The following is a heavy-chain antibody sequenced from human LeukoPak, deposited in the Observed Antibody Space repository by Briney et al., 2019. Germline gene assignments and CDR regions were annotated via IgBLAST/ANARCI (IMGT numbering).Heavy chain of an antibody. CDR1: GGSISSGYW. Sequence: PSGTLSLTCTVSGGSISSGYWWSWVRQPPGKGLEWIAEIRHSGGANYNPSLKSRVTISVDKSNNQFSLNLSSVTAADTAVYYCARQGDYVVDYWGQGTLVTVSS. J-gene: IGHJ4*02. V-gene: IGHV4-4*02. CDR3: ARQGDYVVDY. D-gene: IGHD3-16*01. CDR2: IRHSGGA.